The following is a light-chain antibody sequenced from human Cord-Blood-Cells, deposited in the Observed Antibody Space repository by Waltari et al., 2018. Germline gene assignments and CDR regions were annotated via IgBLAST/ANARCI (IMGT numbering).Light chain of an antibody. CDR2: GNS. Sequence: QSVLTQPPSVSGAPGQRVTISCTGSSSNIGAGYDVHWYQQLPGTVPKRLIYGNSNRPSGVPDRFSGSKSGTSASLAIPGLQAEDEADYYCQSYDSSLSGSVFGGGTKLTVL. V-gene: IGLV1-40*01. CDR1: SSNIGAGYD. J-gene: IGLJ3*02. CDR3: QSYDSSLSGSV.